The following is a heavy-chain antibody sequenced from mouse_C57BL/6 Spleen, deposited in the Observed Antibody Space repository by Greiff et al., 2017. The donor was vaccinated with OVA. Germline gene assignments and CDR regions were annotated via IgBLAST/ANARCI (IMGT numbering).Heavy chain of an antibody. D-gene: IGHD1-1*01. CDR1: GYTFTEYT. CDR3: ARHEEGYYYGQPGFAY. J-gene: IGHJ3*01. V-gene: IGHV1-62-2*01. CDR2: FYPGSGSI. Sequence: VQLQQSGAELVKPGASVKLSCKASGYTFTEYTIHWVKQRSGQGLEWIGWFYPGSGSIKYNEKFKDKATLTADKSSSTVYMELSRLTSEDSAVYFRARHEEGYYYGQPGFAYWGQGTLVTVSA.